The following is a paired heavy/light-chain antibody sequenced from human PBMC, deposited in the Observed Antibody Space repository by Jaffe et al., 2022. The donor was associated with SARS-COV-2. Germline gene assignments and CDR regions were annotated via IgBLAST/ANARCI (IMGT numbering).Light chain of an antibody. J-gene: IGLJ3*02. V-gene: IGLV3-27*01. Sequence: SYELTQPSSVSVSPGQTARITCSGDVLAKKYARWFQQKPGQAPVLVIYKDSERPSGIPERFSGSSSGTTVTLTISGAQVEDEADYYCYSAADNNRVFGGGTKLTVL. CDR1: VLAKKY. CDR2: KDS. CDR3: YSAADNNRV.
Heavy chain of an antibody. V-gene: IGHV3-30-3*01. J-gene: IGHJ4*02. D-gene: IGHD2-15*01. CDR1: GFTFSSYA. CDR3: AGYCSGGSCYRDRRLETNYFDY. CDR2: ISYDGSNK. Sequence: QVQLVESGGGVVQPGRSLRLSCAASGFTFSSYAMHWVRQAPGKGLEWVAVISYDGSNKYYADSVKGRFTISRDNSKNTLYLQMNSLRAEDTAVYYCAGYCSGGSCYRDRRLETNYFDYWGQGTLVTVSS.